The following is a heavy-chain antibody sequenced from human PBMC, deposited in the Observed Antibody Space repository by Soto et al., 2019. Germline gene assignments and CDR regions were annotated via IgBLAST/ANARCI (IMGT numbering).Heavy chain of an antibody. CDR3: ARDVGPGSMDV. Sequence: QVQLQESGPGLVKPSQTLSLTCTVSGGSISSGDYYWSWIRQPPGKGLEWIGYIYYSGSTYYNPALKSRVTMSVDSSTNQFSLKLSSVTAADTAVYYCARDVGPGSMDVWGQGTTVTVSS. V-gene: IGHV4-30-4*01. J-gene: IGHJ6*02. D-gene: IGHD1-26*01. CDR2: IYYSGST. CDR1: GGSISSGDYY.